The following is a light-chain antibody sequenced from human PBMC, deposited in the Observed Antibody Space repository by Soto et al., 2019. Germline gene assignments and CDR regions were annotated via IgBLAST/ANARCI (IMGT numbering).Light chain of an antibody. CDR1: QSVSSSY. J-gene: IGKJ3*01. CDR3: QQYGSSPPLT. CDR2: GAS. Sequence: EIVLTQSPGTLSLSPGERATLSCRASQSVSSSYLAWYQQKPGQAPRLLIYGASSRATGIPDRFSGSGSGTVFTLTIRSLEPEDFAVYYCQQYGSSPPLTFGPGTKVDIK. V-gene: IGKV3-20*01.